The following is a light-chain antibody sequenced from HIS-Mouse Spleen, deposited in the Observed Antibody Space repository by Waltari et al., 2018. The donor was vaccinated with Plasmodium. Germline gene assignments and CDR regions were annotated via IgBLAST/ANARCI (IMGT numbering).Light chain of an antibody. CDR2: LNSDGSH. J-gene: IGLJ2*01. V-gene: IGLV4-69*01. Sequence: QLVLTQSPSASASLGALVKLTCTLSSGHSSYAIACHQQQPEKGPRYLMKLNSDGSHSKGDGIPDRFSGSSSGAERYLTISSLQSEDEADYYCQTWGTGMGVFGGGTKLTVL. CDR1: SGHSSYA. CDR3: QTWGTGMGV.